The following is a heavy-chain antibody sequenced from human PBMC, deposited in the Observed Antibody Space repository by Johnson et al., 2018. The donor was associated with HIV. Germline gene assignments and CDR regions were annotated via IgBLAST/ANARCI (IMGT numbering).Heavy chain of an antibody. Sequence: QVQLVESGGGVVQPGGSLRLSCAASGFTFSGYGMHWVRQASGKGLEWVAVIYYDGSNKYYADSVKGRFTISRDNSKNTLYLQMNSLRAEDTAVYYCANLGYSSSWYGDAFDIWGQGTMVTVSS. CDR1: GFTFSGYG. V-gene: IGHV3-33*08. CDR2: IYYDGSNK. D-gene: IGHD6-13*01. J-gene: IGHJ3*02. CDR3: ANLGYSSSWYGDAFDI.